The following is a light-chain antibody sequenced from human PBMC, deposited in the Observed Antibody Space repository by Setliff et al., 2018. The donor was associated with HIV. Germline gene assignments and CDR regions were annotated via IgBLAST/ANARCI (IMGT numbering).Light chain of an antibody. V-gene: IGLV1-40*01. J-gene: IGLJ1*01. CDR3: QSYDSSLSRSV. CDR2: GNN. Sequence: QSVLTHPPSVSGAPGQRVTISCTGSNSNIGAGFDVHWYQQPPGTAPKLLIYGNNNRPSGVPDRISAPKSGTSASLAITGLQAEDEADYYCQSYDSSLSRSVFGTGTKVTVL. CDR1: NSNIGAGFD.